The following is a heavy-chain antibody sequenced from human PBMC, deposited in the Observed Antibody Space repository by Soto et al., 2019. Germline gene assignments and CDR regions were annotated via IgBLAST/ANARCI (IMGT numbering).Heavy chain of an antibody. CDR3: ARDERADHSMTTPGVSLLYY. V-gene: IGHV1-2*02. CDR2: INPNSGGT. CDR1: GYTFTGYY. J-gene: IGHJ4*02. D-gene: IGHD3-22*01. Sequence: QVQLVQSGAEVKKPGASVKVSCKASGYTFTGYYMHWVRQAPGQGLEWMGWINPNSGGTNYAQKFQGRVTMTRETSISTAYMELSRLRSDDTAVYYCARDERADHSMTTPGVSLLYYWGQGTLVTVSS.